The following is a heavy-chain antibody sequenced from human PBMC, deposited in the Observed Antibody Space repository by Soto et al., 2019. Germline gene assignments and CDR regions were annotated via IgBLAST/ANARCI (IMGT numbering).Heavy chain of an antibody. D-gene: IGHD5-18*01. CDR1: GGSISSGGYS. CDR3: ERHRGYRYENWFYGVDV. Sequence: QVQLQESGPGLVQPSQTLSLTCTVSGGSISSGGYSWSWIRQHPRKGLEWIGNIYYSGSTYYNPSPTLKSRVTISVDTSKKQFSLKLSSVTAADTAVYYCERHRGYRYENWFYGVDVWGQGTTVTVSS. V-gene: IGHV4-31*03. CDR2: IYYSGST. J-gene: IGHJ6*02.